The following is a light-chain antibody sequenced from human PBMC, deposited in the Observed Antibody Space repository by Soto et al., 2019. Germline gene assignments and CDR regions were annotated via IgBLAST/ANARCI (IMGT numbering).Light chain of an antibody. CDR2: GAS. V-gene: IGKV3-20*01. CDR1: QTVSGNY. CDR3: RQYGASRA. J-gene: IGKJ1*01. Sequence: ESVLTQSPGTLSVSPGEGASLSCRASQTVSGNYLAWYQQKPGQAPRLRIYGASSRAAGIPDRFSGSWSGTDFTLTISRLEPEDFAVYFCRQYGASRAFGQGTKVEIK.